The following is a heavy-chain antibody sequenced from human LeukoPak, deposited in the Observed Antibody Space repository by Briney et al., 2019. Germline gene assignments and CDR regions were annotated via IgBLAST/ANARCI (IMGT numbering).Heavy chain of an antibody. D-gene: IGHD3-22*01. Sequence: PSETLSLTCTVSGGSISTYYWSWIRQPAGKGLEWIGRLYTSGNTNYNPSLKSRVTMSVDTSKNHFSLKLSSVTAADTAVYYCARDRVDSSGYYYYYGMDVWGQGTTVTVSS. CDR1: GGSISTYY. V-gene: IGHV4-4*07. J-gene: IGHJ6*02. CDR3: ARDRVDSSGYYYYYGMDV. CDR2: LYTSGNT.